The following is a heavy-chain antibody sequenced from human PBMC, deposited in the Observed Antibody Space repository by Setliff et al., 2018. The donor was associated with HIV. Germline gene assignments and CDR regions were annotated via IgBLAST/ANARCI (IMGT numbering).Heavy chain of an antibody. J-gene: IGHJ6*03. V-gene: IGHV1-8*03. CDR3: ARGLGSGSYYNYYYYYMDV. Sequence: ASVKVSCKASGYTFTSYDINWVRQATGQGLEWMGWMNPNSGNTGYAQKFQGRVTITRNTFISTAYMELSSVRSEDTAVYYCARGLGSGSYYNYYYYYMDVWGKGTTVTVSS. CDR2: MNPNSGNT. D-gene: IGHD3-10*01. CDR1: GYTFTSYD.